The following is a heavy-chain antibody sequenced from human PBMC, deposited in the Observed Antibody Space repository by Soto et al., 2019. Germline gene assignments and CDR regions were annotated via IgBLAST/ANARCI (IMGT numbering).Heavy chain of an antibody. CDR1: RFTFSSYN. V-gene: IGHV3-21*01. D-gene: IGHD3-3*01. Sequence: EVQLVESGGGLVKPGGSLRLSCAASRFTFSSYNMHWVRQPPGKGLEWVSSTSGSGSYIYYADSLKGRFTISRDNAKSSLYLQINSLRAEDTAVYYCARDPANYDFSSGSIGSMDVWGQGTTVTVSS. J-gene: IGHJ6*02. CDR2: TSGSGSYI. CDR3: ARDPANYDFSSGSIGSMDV.